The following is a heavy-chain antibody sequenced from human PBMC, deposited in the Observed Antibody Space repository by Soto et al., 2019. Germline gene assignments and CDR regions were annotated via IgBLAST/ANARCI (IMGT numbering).Heavy chain of an antibody. J-gene: IGHJ3*02. CDR1: GFTVSSNY. Sequence: GGSLRLSCAASGFTVSSNYMSWVRQPPGKGLEWVSVIYSGGRTYNADSVKGGFTISRHNSKNTLYLQMNSLSAEDTAVYYCARSAGTSKGNAFDIWGQGTMVTVSS. V-gene: IGHV3-53*04. CDR2: IYSGGRT. D-gene: IGHD6-13*01. CDR3: ARSAGTSKGNAFDI.